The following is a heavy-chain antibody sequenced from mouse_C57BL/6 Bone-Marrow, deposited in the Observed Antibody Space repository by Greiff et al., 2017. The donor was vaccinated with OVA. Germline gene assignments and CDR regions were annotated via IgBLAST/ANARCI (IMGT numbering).Heavy chain of an antibody. V-gene: IGHV1-53*01. CDR1: GYTFTSYW. CDR2: INPSNGGT. J-gene: IGHJ3*01. D-gene: IGHD3-2*02. CDR3: ANSAGYSAWFAY. Sequence: QVQLQQPGTELVKPGASVKLSCKASGYTFTSYWMHWVKQRPGQGLEWIGNINPSNGGTNYNEKFKSKATRTVDKSSSTAYMQLSSLTSEDSAVYYGANSAGYSAWFAYWGQGTLVTVSA.